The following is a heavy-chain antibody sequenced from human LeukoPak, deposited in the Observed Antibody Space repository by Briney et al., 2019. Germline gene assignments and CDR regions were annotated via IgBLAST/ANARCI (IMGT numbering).Heavy chain of an antibody. D-gene: IGHD3-22*01. CDR2: INWNGGST. CDR1: GFTFDDYG. J-gene: IGHJ4*02. Sequence: GGSLRLSCAASGFTFDDYGMSWVRQAPGKGLELVSGINWNGGSTGYADSVKGRFTISRDNAKNSLYLQMNSLGAEDTALYYCARAVEYYDSSGYYYVYYFDYWGQGTLVTVSS. CDR3: ARAVEYYDSSGYYYVYYFDY. V-gene: IGHV3-20*04.